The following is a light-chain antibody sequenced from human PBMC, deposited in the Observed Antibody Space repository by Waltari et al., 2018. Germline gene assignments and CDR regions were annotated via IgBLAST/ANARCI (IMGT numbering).Light chain of an antibody. Sequence: DIQMTQSPSTLSASVADNVTITCRAKESISIWLAWYQHKPGTAPKLLIYRASTLERGVPSRFSGAGSGTEFTLTISSLQPDDFATYYCQQYDSESYTFGQGTKLEIK. J-gene: IGKJ2*01. CDR3: QQYDSESYT. CDR1: ESISIW. CDR2: RAS. V-gene: IGKV1-5*03.